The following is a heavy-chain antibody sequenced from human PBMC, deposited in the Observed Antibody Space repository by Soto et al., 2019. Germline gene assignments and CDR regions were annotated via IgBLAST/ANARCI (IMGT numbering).Heavy chain of an antibody. Sequence: GGSLRLSCAASGFTFSSYSMNWVRQAPGKGLEWVSSISSSSSYIYYADSVKGRFTISRDNAKNSLYLQMNSLRVEDTAAYDCSRDEGGFDLLSYAFDIWGQGTMVTVSS. J-gene: IGHJ3*02. D-gene: IGHD5-12*01. V-gene: IGHV3-21*01. CDR2: ISSSSSYI. CDR1: GFTFSSYS. CDR3: SRDEGGFDLLSYAFDI.